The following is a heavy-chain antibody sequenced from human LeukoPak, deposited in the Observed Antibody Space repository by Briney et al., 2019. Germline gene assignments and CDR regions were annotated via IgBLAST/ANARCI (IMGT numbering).Heavy chain of an antibody. CDR2: INHSGSS. J-gene: IGHJ5*02. V-gene: IGHV4-34*01. CDR1: GESFSGYY. D-gene: IGHD3-10*01. Sequence: SEALSLTCAIYGESFSGYYWSWIRQPPGKGLEWIGEINHSGSSTYNPSLKSRVTISVDTSKNQFSLKLSPVTAADTAVYFCAKRHITGRGFIWFDPWGQGTLGTVSS. CDR3: AKRHITGRGFIWFDP.